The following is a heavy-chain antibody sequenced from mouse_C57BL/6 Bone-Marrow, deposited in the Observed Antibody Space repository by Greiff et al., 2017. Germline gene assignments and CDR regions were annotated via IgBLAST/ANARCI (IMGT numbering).Heavy chain of an antibody. J-gene: IGHJ2*01. Sequence: EVKLMESGPELVKPGASVKISCTASGYSFTDYNMNWVQQSNGKSLEWIGVINPNYGTTSYNQKFKGKATLTVDQSSSTAYMQRNSLTSEDSAVYYCAIELYYGSSYYWGQGTTLTVSS. V-gene: IGHV1-39*01. CDR1: GYSFTDYN. D-gene: IGHD1-1*01. CDR3: AIELYYGSSYY. CDR2: INPNYGTT.